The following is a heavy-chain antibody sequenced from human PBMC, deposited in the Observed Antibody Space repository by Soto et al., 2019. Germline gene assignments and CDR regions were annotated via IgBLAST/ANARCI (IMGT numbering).Heavy chain of an antibody. CDR1: GFSFTSYS. CDR3: ARAPSSGLPFFDS. D-gene: IGHD6-19*01. V-gene: IGHV3-21*01. CDR2: ISSSSSYI. J-gene: IGHJ4*02. Sequence: EVQLVESGGGLVKPGGSLRLSCAASGFSFTSYSMNWVRQAPGKGLEWVSSISSSSSYISYADSVKGRFTISRDNAKNSLYLQMNSLRADYTAVYYCARAPSSGLPFFDSWGQGTLGTVSS.